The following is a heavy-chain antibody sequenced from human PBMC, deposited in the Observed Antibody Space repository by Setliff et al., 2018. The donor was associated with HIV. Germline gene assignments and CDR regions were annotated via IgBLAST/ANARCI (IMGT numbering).Heavy chain of an antibody. Sequence: SETLSLTCAVSGYSIRSGYYWGWIRQSPGKGLEWIGTMFRTGTSYYNPSLTSRVTISQDTSKNQFSLELTSVTAADSAVYYCASRVYYYDSSGYLREEGFDPWGQGTLVTVSS. V-gene: IGHV4-38-2*01. CDR1: GYSIRSGYY. CDR3: ASRVYYYDSSGYLREEGFDP. CDR2: MFRTGTS. D-gene: IGHD3-22*01. J-gene: IGHJ5*02.